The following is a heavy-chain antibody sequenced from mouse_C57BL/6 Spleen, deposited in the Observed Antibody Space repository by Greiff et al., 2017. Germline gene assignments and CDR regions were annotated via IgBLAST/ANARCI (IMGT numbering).Heavy chain of an antibody. V-gene: IGHV1-82*01. D-gene: IGHD3-2*02. CDR2: IYPGDGDT. CDR3: ARTLRDYFDY. CDR1: GYAFSSSW. J-gene: IGHJ2*01. Sequence: QVQLKQSGPELVKPGASVKISCKASGYAFSSSWMNWVKQRPGKGLEWIGRIYPGDGDTNYNGKFKGKATLTADKSSSTAYMQLSSLTSEDSAVYFCARTLRDYFDYWGQGTTLTVSS.